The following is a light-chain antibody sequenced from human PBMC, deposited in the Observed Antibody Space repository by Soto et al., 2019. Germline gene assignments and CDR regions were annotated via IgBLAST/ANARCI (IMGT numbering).Light chain of an antibody. CDR1: TSNIGAGSD. J-gene: IGLJ3*02. CDR2: TNN. CDR3: QSYDSSLTGGV. Sequence: QSVLSQPPSVSGAPGQRVTISCTGSTSNIGAGSDVHWYQQLPGTAPKLLIYTNNIRPSGVPDRFSGSKSGTSASLAITELQAEDEADYYCQSYDSSLTGGVFGGGTKLTVL. V-gene: IGLV1-40*01.